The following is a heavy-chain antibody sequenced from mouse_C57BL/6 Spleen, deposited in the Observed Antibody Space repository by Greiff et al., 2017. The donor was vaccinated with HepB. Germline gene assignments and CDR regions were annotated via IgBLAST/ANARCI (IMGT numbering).Heavy chain of an antibody. Sequence: VKVVESGAELVKPGASVKISCKASGYAFSSYWMNWVKQRPGKGLEWIGQIYPGDGDTNYNGKFKGKATLTADKSSSTAYMQLSSLTSEDSAVYFCARDDYEGYYYAMDYWGQGTSVTVSS. D-gene: IGHD2-4*01. J-gene: IGHJ4*01. V-gene: IGHV1-80*01. CDR3: ARDDYEGYYYAMDY. CDR2: IYPGDGDT. CDR1: GYAFSSYW.